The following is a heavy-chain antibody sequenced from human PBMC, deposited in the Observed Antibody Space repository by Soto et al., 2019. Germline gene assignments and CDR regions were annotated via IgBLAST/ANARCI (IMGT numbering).Heavy chain of an antibody. D-gene: IGHD3-22*01. CDR1: GFTFSSYA. Sequence: GGSLRLSCAASGFTFSSYAMHWVRQAPGKGLEWVAVISYDGSNKYYADSVKGRFTISRDNSKNTLYLQMNSLRAEDTAVYYCARVSAPYYYDQTPFDYWGQGTLVTVSS. CDR2: ISYDGSNK. CDR3: ARVSAPYYYDQTPFDY. V-gene: IGHV3-30-3*01. J-gene: IGHJ4*02.